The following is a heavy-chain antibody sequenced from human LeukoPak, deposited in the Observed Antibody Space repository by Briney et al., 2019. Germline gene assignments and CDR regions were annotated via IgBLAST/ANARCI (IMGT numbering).Heavy chain of an antibody. CDR1: GFTFSTYA. CDR2: ISGGGTGS. J-gene: IGHJ4*02. V-gene: IGHV3-23*01. CDR3: AKSRSGSANWALQIFDN. D-gene: IGHD1-1*01. Sequence: GGSLRLSCAASGFTFSTYAMSWVRQAPGKGLEWVSAISGGGTGSYYADSVKGRFTISRDNSKNSLFVQMNSLRAEDTAVYFCAKSRSGSANWALQIFDNWGQGTLVTVSS.